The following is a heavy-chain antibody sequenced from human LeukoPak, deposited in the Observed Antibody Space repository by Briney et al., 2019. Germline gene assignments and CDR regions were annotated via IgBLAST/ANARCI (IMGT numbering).Heavy chain of an antibody. V-gene: IGHV4-4*07. CDR2: IYTSGST. CDR3: AKSNGYGLVDI. D-gene: IGHD3-10*01. CDR1: GNSFGDYY. J-gene: IGHJ3*02. Sequence: SETLSLTCTVSGNSFGDYYWSWIRQPAGKGLEWIGRIYTSGSTTYNPSLKSRVTISLDTSRNQFSLKLNSVTAADTAVYYCAKSNGYGLVDIWGQGTMVTVSS.